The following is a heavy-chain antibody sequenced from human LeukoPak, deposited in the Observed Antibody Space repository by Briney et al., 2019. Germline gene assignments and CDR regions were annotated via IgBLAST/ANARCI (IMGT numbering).Heavy chain of an antibody. CDR1: GGSISSYY. J-gene: IGHJ3*02. Sequence: SETLSLTCTVSGGSISSYYWTWIRQPPGKGLEWIGYIYHTGSSNYNPSLKSRVTMSVDTSKNQFSLKLNSVTAADTAMYYCAKVASGGRLDIWGQGTMVTVSS. D-gene: IGHD3-16*01. CDR2: IYHTGSS. CDR3: AKVASGGRLDI. V-gene: IGHV4-59*01.